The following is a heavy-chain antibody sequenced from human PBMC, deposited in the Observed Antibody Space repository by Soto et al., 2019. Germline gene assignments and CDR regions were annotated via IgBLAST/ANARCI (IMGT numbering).Heavy chain of an antibody. CDR2: IIPIFGTA. J-gene: IGHJ1*01. CDR3: ARGLDYYDSSGNPSFQH. D-gene: IGHD3-22*01. V-gene: IGHV1-69*12. CDR1: GGTFSSDA. Sequence: QVQLVQSGAEVKNPGSSVKVSCKTSGGTFSSDAISGVRQAPGQGLEWMGGIIPIFGTASYAQKFQGRITITADESTSTAYMELSRLRTEDTAVYYCARGLDYYDSSGNPSFQHWGQGTLVTVSS.